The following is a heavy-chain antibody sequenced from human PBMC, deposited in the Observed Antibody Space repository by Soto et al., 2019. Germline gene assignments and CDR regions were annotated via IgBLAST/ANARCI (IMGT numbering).Heavy chain of an antibody. CDR2: ITVYNGHT. D-gene: IGHD3-22*01. J-gene: IGHJ4*02. CDR3: ARVVAPNYYDGSDSGEFDY. Sequence: QVYLVQSGGEVIRPGASVQVSCRASGYTFSNYGISWVRQAPGHGLEWMGWITVYNGHTNYAQKFQGRLNMTTDTSTSTAYMELRSLRSDDAAVYYCARVVAPNYYDGSDSGEFDYWGQGTLVTVSS. CDR1: GYTFSNYG. V-gene: IGHV1-18*01.